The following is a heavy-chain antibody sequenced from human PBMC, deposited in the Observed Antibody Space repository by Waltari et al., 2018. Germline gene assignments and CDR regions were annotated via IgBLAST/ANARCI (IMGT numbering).Heavy chain of an antibody. J-gene: IGHJ6*02. CDR1: GGTFSSYA. CDR3: ARDLRYYYDSSGYNYYYGMDV. D-gene: IGHD3-22*01. V-gene: IGHV1-69*01. Sequence: QVQLVQSGAEVKKPGSSVKVSCKASGGTFSSYAISWVRQAPGHGLEWMGGIIPIFGTANYAQKFQGRVTITADESTSTAYMELSSLRSEDTAVYYCARDLRYYYDSSGYNYYYGMDVWGQGTTVTVSS. CDR2: IIPIFGTA.